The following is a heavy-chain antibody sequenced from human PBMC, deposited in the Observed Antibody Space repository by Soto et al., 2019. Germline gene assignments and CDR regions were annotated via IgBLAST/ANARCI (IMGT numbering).Heavy chain of an antibody. Sequence: ASVKVSCKASGYTFTSYYMHWVRQAPGQGLEWMGIINPSGGSTSYAQKFQGRVTITTDTSTSTAYMELSSLRSEDTAVYYCARDFLEWFPHDAFDIWGQGTMVTVSS. CDR3: ARDFLEWFPHDAFDI. V-gene: IGHV1-46*01. CDR2: INPSGGST. D-gene: IGHD3-3*01. J-gene: IGHJ3*02. CDR1: GYTFTSYY.